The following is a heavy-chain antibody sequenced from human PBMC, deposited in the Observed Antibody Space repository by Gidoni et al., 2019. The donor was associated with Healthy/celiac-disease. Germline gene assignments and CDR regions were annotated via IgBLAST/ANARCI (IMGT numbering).Heavy chain of an antibody. V-gene: IGHV3-21*01. D-gene: IGHD6-6*01. CDR2: ISSSSSYI. CDR1: GFTFSSYS. Sequence: EVQLVESGGGLVKPGGSLRLSCAASGFTFSSYSMNWVRQAPGKGLEWVSSISSSSSYIYYADSVKGRFTISRDNAKNSLYLQMNSLRAEDTAVYYCARDGGYSSSASSYYYGMDVWGQGTTVTVSS. J-gene: IGHJ6*02. CDR3: ARDGGYSSSASSYYYGMDV.